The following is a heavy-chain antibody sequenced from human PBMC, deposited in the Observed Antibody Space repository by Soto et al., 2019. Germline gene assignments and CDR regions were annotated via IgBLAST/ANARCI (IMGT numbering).Heavy chain of an antibody. J-gene: IGHJ3*02. CDR2: VYHSGST. CDR3: ARVVPHYYDSSGYYYDAFDI. D-gene: IGHD3-22*01. CDR1: GGSISSTNW. V-gene: IGHV4-4*02. Sequence: SETLSLTCVVSGGSISSTNWWTWVRQTPGKGLEWIGEVYHSGSTNYNPSLKSRVTISVDTSKNQFSLKLSSVTAADTAVYYCARVVPHYYDSSGYYYDAFDIWGQGTMVTLSS.